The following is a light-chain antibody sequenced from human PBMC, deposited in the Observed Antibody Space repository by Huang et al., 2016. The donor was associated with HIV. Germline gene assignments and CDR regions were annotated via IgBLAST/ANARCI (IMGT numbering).Light chain of an antibody. Sequence: IVMTQSPVTLSVSPGERAALSCRAGQSIKSNLAWYQQKPGQAPRRLIYGASTRATGVPARFSGSGSGTEFTLTSNNLQSDDFAVYYCQQYDYWPPVTFGQGTKV. CDR3: QQYDYWPPVT. J-gene: IGKJ1*01. CDR1: QSIKSN. CDR2: GAS. V-gene: IGKV3-15*01.